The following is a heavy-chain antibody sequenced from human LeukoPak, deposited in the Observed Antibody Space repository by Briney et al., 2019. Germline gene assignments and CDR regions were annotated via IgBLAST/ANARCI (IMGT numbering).Heavy chain of an antibody. J-gene: IGHJ6*02. CDR1: GGSISSYY. Sequence: SETLSLTCTASGGSISSYYWSWIRQPPGKGLEWIGYIYYSGSTNYNPSLKSRVTISVDTSKNQFSLKLSSVTAADTAVYYCAREVGATRSYYYYGMDVWGQGTTVTVSS. D-gene: IGHD1-26*01. CDR3: AREVGATRSYYYYGMDV. V-gene: IGHV4-59*12. CDR2: IYYSGST.